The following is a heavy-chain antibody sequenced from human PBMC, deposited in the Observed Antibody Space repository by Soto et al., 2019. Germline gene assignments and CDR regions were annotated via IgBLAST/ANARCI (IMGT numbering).Heavy chain of an antibody. CDR1: GLTFITYA. CDR2: ISYDGSNK. Sequence: QVQLVESGGGVVQPGRSLRLSCAASGLTFITYAMYWVRQAPGKGLEWVAVISYDGSNKYYAESVKGRFTISRDNSKNTFYLQMNSLRPEDTAVYYCAREDVWGQGTLVTVSS. J-gene: IGHJ3*01. CDR3: AREDV. V-gene: IGHV3-30-3*01.